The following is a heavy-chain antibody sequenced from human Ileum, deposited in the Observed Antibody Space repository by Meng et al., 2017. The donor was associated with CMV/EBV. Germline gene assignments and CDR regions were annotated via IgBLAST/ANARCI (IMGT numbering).Heavy chain of an antibody. J-gene: IGHJ4*02. V-gene: IGHV2-5*01. D-gene: IGHD5-12*01. CDR1: GFSLSTSGVG. CDR2: IYWNDDK. CDR3: AHSRVQWLRSGYFDY. Sequence: SGPTLVKPTQTLTLTCTFSGFSLSTSGVGVGWIRQPPGKALEWLALIYWNDDKRYSPSLKSRLTITKDTSKNQVVLTMTNMDPVDTATYYCAHSRVQWLRSGYFDYWGQGTLVTVSS.